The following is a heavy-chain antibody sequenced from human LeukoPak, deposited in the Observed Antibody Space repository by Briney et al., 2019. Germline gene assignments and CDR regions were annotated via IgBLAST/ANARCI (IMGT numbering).Heavy chain of an antibody. Sequence: SETLSLTCTVSGGSISTSNYYWSWIRQPAGKGLEWIGRIYSSGSSNYNPSLKSRVTLAVDTSKNQFSLRLNSVTAADTAVYYCARGESSSSPLYYYYYYMDVWGKGTTVPVSS. J-gene: IGHJ6*03. CDR1: GGSISTSNYY. CDR2: IYSSGSS. V-gene: IGHV4-61*02. D-gene: IGHD6-6*01. CDR3: ARGESSSSPLYYYYYYMDV.